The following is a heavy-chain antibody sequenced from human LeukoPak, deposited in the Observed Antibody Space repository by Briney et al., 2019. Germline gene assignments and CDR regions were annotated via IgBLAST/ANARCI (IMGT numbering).Heavy chain of an antibody. Sequence: PSETLSLTCTVSGGSFSSTNYYWGWIRQPPGKGLEWIGEINHSGSTNYNPSLKSRVTISVDTAKNQFSLKLSSVTAADTAVYYCARRVLRYFDWYYAFDIWGQGTMVTVSS. CDR1: GGSFSSTNYY. V-gene: IGHV4-39*07. D-gene: IGHD3-9*01. J-gene: IGHJ3*02. CDR3: ARRVLRYFDWYYAFDI. CDR2: INHSGST.